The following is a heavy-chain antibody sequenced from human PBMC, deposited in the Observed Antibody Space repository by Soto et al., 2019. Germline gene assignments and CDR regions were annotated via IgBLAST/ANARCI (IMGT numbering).Heavy chain of an antibody. V-gene: IGHV3-74*01. CDR3: ARDFMARGRDSNWFDP. J-gene: IGHJ5*02. D-gene: IGHD3-10*01. CDR1: GFIFSSYW. Sequence: PGGSLRLSCAASGFIFSSYWMHLVRQAPGKGPVWVSRINSDGSNKKYAASVKGRFTISRDNAKNTLYLKRSSPRAEDTAVYYCARDFMARGRDSNWFDPWGQGTRVTVSA. CDR2: INSDGSNK.